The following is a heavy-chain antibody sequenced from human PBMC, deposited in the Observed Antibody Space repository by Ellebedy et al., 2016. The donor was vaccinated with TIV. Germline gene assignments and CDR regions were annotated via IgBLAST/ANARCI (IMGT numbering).Heavy chain of an antibody. CDR2: ITGIGTST. V-gene: IGHV3-23*01. CDR3: AKPMGPGGRFDAFDI. CDR1: GFTFSNYA. Sequence: GESLKISCAASGFTFSNYAMSWVRQAPGKGLEWVSAITGIGTSTYYADSVKGRFTISRANSKNTLSLQMNSLRADDTAIYYCAKPMGPGGRFDAFDIWGQGTLVTVSS. J-gene: IGHJ3*02. D-gene: IGHD3-16*01.